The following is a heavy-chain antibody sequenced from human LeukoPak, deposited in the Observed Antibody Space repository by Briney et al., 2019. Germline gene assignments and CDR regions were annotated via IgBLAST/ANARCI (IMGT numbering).Heavy chain of an antibody. CDR3: ARDVTRIAAAGTVDY. J-gene: IGHJ4*02. CDR2: INSDGSTT. CDR1: GFTFSSYW. Sequence: GGSLRVSCAASGFTFSSYWMHWVRQVPGKGLVWVSRINSDGSTTNYADSVKGRFTISRDNAKNTLFLQMNSLRAEDTAVYYCARDVTRIAAAGTVDYWGQGTLVTVSS. V-gene: IGHV3-74*01. D-gene: IGHD6-13*01.